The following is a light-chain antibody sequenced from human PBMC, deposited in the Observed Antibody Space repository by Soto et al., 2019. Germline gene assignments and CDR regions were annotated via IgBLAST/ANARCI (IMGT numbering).Light chain of an antibody. CDR2: GAS. Sequence: EIVLTQSPGTLSLSPGERATLSCRAIQSVSSSYLAWYQQKPGQAPRLLIYGASSRATGIPDRFSGSGSGTDFTLTISRLEPEDFVVYYCQQYGSSPWTFGQGTKVDIK. CDR1: QSVSSSY. V-gene: IGKV3-20*01. J-gene: IGKJ1*01. CDR3: QQYGSSPWT.